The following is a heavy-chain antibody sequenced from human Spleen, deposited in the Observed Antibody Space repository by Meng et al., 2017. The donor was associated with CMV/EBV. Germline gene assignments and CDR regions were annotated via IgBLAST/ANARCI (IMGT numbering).Heavy chain of an antibody. CDR1: GFTFSSYS. J-gene: IGHJ6*02. CDR3: ARQRVTDLRGGGGMDV. D-gene: IGHD3-16*01. V-gene: IGHV3-21*01. CDR2: ISSDSSYI. Sequence: GGSLRLSCAASGFTFSSYSMNWVRQAPGKGLEWVSSISSDSSYIYYADSLMGRFTVSRDNAKNSLYLQMNNLRAEDSAVYYCARQRVTDLRGGGGMDVWGQGTPVTVSS.